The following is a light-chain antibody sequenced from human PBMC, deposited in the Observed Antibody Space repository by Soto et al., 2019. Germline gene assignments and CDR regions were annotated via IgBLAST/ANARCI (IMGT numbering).Light chain of an antibody. CDR3: QQRSNWPRT. CDR2: DAS. J-gene: IGKJ1*01. V-gene: IGKV3D-20*02. Sequence: EVVLTQSPGTLSLSPGDSATLSCPASQSVGSTYVAWYQRKPGQAPRLLIYDASNRATGIPARFSGSGSGTDFTRTSSSLEPEDFAVYYGQQRSNWPRTVGQGTKVEIK. CDR1: QSVGSTY.